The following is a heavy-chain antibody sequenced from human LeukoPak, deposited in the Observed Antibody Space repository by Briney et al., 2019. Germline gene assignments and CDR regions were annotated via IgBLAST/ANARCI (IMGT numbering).Heavy chain of an antibody. CDR3: ASRIIVGAGYYFDY. CDR1: GGSISSYY. CDR2: IYYSGSN. Sequence: SETLSLTCTVSGGSISSYYWSWIRQPPGKGLEWIGYIYYSGSNNYNPSLKSRVTISVDTSKNQFSLKLSSVTAADTAVYYCASRIIVGAGYYFDYWGQGTLVTVTS. V-gene: IGHV4-59*08. J-gene: IGHJ4*02. D-gene: IGHD1-26*01.